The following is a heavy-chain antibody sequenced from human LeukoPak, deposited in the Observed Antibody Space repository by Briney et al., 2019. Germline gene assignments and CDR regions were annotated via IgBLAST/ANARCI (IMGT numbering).Heavy chain of an antibody. V-gene: IGHV4-39*07. CDR3: AAGGYGGILRRAFDI. CDR2: IYYSGST. D-gene: IGHD4-23*01. J-gene: IGHJ3*02. Sequence: SETLSLTCTVSGGSISSSSYYWGWIRQPPGKGLEWIGSIYYSGSTYYNTSLKSRVTISVDTSKNQFSLKLSSVTAADTAVYYCAAGGYGGILRRAFDIWGQGTMVTVSS. CDR1: GGSISSSSYY.